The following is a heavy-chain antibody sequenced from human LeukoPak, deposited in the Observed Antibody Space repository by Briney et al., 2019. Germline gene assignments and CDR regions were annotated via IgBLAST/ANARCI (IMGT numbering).Heavy chain of an antibody. CDR3: VRRHDY. CDR1: GFDVNDNF. V-gene: IGHV3-53*01. J-gene: IGHJ4*02. Sequence: PGGSLRLSCVASGFDVNDNFMLWIRQAPGQGLGWISIIYASGGAFHSESVKGRFSAFRDTSKNTIFLQMNNLRAADTAMYYCVRRHDYWGQGTLVTVSS. CDR2: IYASGGA.